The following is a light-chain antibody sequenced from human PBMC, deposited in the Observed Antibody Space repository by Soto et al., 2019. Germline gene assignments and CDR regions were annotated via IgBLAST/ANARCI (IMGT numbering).Light chain of an antibody. V-gene: IGKV3-20*01. CDR3: QQYGTLIT. Sequence: EIVLTQSPGTLSLSPGESATLSCRASQSLGNTYLAWYQRKPGQAPRLLIYDAYSRATDIPDRFRDSGAGTEFTLTISRLETEDYAVYYCQQYGTLITIGQGTRLE. CDR2: DAY. CDR1: QSLGNTY. J-gene: IGKJ5*01.